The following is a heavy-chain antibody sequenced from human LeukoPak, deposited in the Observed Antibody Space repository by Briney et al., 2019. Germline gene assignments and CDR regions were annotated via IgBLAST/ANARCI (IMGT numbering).Heavy chain of an antibody. V-gene: IGHV3-11*04. Sequence: PGGSLRLSCAASGFTFSDYYMSWIRQAPGKGLEWVSYISSSGSTIYYADSVKGRFTISRDNAKNSLYLQMNSLRAEDTAVYYCAKDSHYDFWSGYPDYWGQGTLVTVSS. D-gene: IGHD3-3*01. J-gene: IGHJ4*02. CDR2: ISSSGSTI. CDR3: AKDSHYDFWSGYPDY. CDR1: GFTFSDYY.